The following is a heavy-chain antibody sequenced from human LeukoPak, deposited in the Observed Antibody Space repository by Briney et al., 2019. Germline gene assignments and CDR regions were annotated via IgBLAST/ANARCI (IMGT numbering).Heavy chain of an antibody. V-gene: IGHV4-59*08. CDR3: ARHVLTAGSID. CDR1: GGSINSYY. D-gene: IGHD3-9*01. CDR2: MYNSEST. J-gene: IGHJ4*02. Sequence: SETLSLTCAVFGGSINSYYWSWIRQPPGKGLEWIAYMYNSESTKYNPSLKSRVTISVDTSKKQFSLKLRSVTAADTALYYCARHVLTAGSIDWGQGTLVTVSS.